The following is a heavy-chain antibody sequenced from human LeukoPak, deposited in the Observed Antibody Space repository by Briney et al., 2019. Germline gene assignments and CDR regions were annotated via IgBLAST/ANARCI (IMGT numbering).Heavy chain of an antibody. Sequence: GGSLRLSCAASGFTFSSYSMNWVRQAPGKGLEWVSSISSSSSYIYHADSVKGRFTISRDNAKNSLYLQMNSLRAEDTAVYYCARDEMVEMATTVWGQGPLVTVSS. CDR2: ISSSSSYI. CDR1: GFTFSSYS. D-gene: IGHD5-24*01. V-gene: IGHV3-21*01. J-gene: IGHJ4*02. CDR3: ARDEMVEMATTV.